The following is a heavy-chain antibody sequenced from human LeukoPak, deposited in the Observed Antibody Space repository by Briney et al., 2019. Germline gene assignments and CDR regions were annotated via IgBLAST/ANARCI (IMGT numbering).Heavy chain of an antibody. Sequence: SGGSLRLSCAASGFTFSSNAMNWVRQAPGKGLEWVSAISGSGGSTYYADSVKGRFTISRDNSKNTLYLKMNNLGAEDTALYYCAKVITAGWQKDDLDIWGRGTMVTVSS. D-gene: IGHD5-18*01. J-gene: IGHJ3*02. CDR3: AKVITAGWQKDDLDI. V-gene: IGHV3-23*01. CDR1: GFTFSSNA. CDR2: ISGSGGST.